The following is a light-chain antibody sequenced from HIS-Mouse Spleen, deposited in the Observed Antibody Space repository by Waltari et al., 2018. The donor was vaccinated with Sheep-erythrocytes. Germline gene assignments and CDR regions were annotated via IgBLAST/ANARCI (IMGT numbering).Light chain of an antibody. CDR3: SSYAGSNNWV. CDR2: EVS. V-gene: IGLV2-8*01. CDR1: SSAVGGYNY. J-gene: IGLJ3*02. Sequence: QSALTQPPSASGSPGQSVTIPCTGTSSAVGGYNYVPWYQQHPGKAPKLMIYEVSKRPSGVPDRFSGSKSGNTASLTVSGLQAEDEADYYCSSYAGSNNWVFGGGTKLTVL.